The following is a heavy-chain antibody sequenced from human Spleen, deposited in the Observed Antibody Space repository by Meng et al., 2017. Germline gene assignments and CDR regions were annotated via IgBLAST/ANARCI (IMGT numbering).Heavy chain of an antibody. CDR1: GFSVSHNY. V-gene: IGHV3-66*02. D-gene: IGHD6-13*01. CDR3: AREWGSSWYGVFDY. CDR2: IYSGGNT. J-gene: IGHJ4*02. Sequence: GGSLRLSCAASGFSVSHNYMSWVRQAPGKGLEWVSVIYSGGNTYYADSVKDRFTISRDNSKNTLYLQMNSLRAEDTAVYYCAREWGSSWYGVFDYWGQGTLVTVSS.